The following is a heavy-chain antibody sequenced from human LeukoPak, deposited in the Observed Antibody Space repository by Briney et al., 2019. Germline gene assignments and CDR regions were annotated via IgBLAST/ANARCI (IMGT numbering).Heavy chain of an antibody. Sequence: TGGGLRLYCAASGFTFSSDAMHWGREAPGKGGEWGAYIRYDGSNKYYADSVKGGLTISRDSSNTTLYLQMTSLRAEDTAVYYCAKDGTRATRFGKIPHYFDYWGRGTLVTVSS. CDR2: IRYDGSNK. CDR3: AKDGTRATRFGKIPHYFDY. V-gene: IGHV3-30*02. J-gene: IGHJ4*02. CDR1: GFTFSSDA. D-gene: IGHD3-10*01.